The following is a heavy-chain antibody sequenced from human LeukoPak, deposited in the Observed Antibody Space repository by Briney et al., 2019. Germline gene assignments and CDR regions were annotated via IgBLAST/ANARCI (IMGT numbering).Heavy chain of an antibody. D-gene: IGHD2-2*01. V-gene: IGHV3-64*01. CDR1: GFTFSSYA. J-gene: IGHJ6*03. CDR2: ISSNGGST. Sequence: GGSLRLSCAASGFTFSSYAMHWVRQAPGKGLEYVSAISSNGGSTYYGNSVKGRFTISRDNSKNTLYLQMGSLRAEDMAVYYCARDREYCSSTSCSGNIYYYYYYMDVWGKGTTVTVSS. CDR3: ARDREYCSSTSCSGNIYYYYYYMDV.